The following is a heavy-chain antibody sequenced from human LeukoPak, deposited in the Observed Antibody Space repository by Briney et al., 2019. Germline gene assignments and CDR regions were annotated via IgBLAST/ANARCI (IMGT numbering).Heavy chain of an antibody. Sequence: GRSLRLSCAASGFTFSSYGMLWVRQAPGKGLEWVAVIWYDGSNKYYADSVKGRFTISRDNSKNTLYLQMNSLRAEDTAVYYCAKVSPPIVVVPAAMDVWGQGTTVTVSS. CDR3: AKVSPPIVVVPAAMDV. D-gene: IGHD2-2*01. CDR1: GFTFSSYG. J-gene: IGHJ6*02. CDR2: IWYDGSNK. V-gene: IGHV3-33*06.